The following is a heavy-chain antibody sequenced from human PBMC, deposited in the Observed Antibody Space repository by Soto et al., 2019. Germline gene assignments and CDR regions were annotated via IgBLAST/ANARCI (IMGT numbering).Heavy chain of an antibody. CDR1: GFTFSSYG. V-gene: IGHV3-30*18. D-gene: IGHD3-22*01. Sequence: GGSLRLSCAASGFTFSSYGMHWVRQAPGKGLEWVAVISYDGSNKYYADSVKGRFTISRDNSKNTLYLQMNSLRAEDTAVYYCAKDPIALYYDSSGFFDYWGQGTLVTVS. CDR2: ISYDGSNK. J-gene: IGHJ4*02. CDR3: AKDPIALYYDSSGFFDY.